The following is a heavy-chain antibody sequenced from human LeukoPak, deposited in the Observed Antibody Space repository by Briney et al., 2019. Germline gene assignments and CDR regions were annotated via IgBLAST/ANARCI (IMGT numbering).Heavy chain of an antibody. CDR2: ISGSGGST. D-gene: IGHD3-10*01. J-gene: IGHJ4*02. CDR3: AKSKTTMVRGVIIGSAFDY. Sequence: GGSLRLSCAASGFTFSSYAMSWVRQAPGKGLEWVSAISGSGGSTYYADSVKGRFTISRDNSKNTLYLQMNSLRAEDTAVYYCAKSKTTMVRGVIIGSAFDYRGQGTLVTVSS. V-gene: IGHV3-23*01. CDR1: GFTFSSYA.